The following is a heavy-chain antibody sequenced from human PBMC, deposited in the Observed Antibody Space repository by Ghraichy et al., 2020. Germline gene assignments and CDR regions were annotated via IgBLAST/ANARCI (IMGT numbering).Heavy chain of an antibody. CDR2: ISGSGGST. Sequence: GGSLRLSCAASGFTFSSYAMSWVRQAPGKGLEWVSAISGSGGSTYYADSVKGRFTISRDNSKNTLYLQMNSLRAEDTAVYYCAKASFYPGYSSSWHVGWFDPWGQGTLVTVSS. V-gene: IGHV3-23*01. D-gene: IGHD6-13*01. CDR3: AKASFYPGYSSSWHVGWFDP. J-gene: IGHJ5*02. CDR1: GFTFSSYA.